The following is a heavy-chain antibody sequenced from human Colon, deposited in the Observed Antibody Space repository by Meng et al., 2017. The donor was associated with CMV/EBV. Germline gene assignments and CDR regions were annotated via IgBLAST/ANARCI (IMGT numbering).Heavy chain of an antibody. CDR2: ISSSSMTI. CDR3: ARDVFRGEDFDI. Sequence: GGSLRLSCAASGFSFNYYEMNWVRQAPGKGLEWISYISSSSMTIQYAESVNGRFTISRDNAKNSLYLQMNVLRAEDTAVYYCARDVFRGEDFDIWGQGTMVTVSS. V-gene: IGHV3-48*03. D-gene: IGHD2-21*01. CDR1: GFSFNYYE. J-gene: IGHJ3*02.